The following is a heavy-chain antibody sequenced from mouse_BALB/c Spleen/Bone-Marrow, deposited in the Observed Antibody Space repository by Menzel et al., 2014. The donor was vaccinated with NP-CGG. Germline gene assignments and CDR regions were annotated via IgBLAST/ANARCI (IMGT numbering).Heavy chain of an antibody. D-gene: IGHD2-3*01. CDR1: GFTFSNYW. V-gene: IGHV6-6*02. CDR2: IRLKSNNYAT. J-gene: IGHJ3*01. Sequence: EVQGVESGGGLVQPGGSMKLSCVASGFTFSNYWMNWVRPSPEKGLEWVAEIRLKSNNYATHYAESVKGRFTISRDDSKSSVYLQMNNLRAEDTGIYYCTSMRRRGFAYWGQGTLVTVSA. CDR3: TSMRRRGFAY.